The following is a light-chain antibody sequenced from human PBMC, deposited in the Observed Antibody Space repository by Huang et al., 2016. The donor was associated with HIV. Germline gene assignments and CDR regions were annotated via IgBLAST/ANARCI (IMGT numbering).Light chain of an antibody. CDR1: QSVTSN. V-gene: IGKV3-15*01. Sequence: EVVMTQSPAILSVSPGERATLSCRASQSVTSNLAWYQQKPGQAPRLRIYSASTRATGIPARFSGSGSGTEFTLTISSLQSEDFAVYYCQHYNNWPWWTFGQGTKVEIK. CDR2: SAS. J-gene: IGKJ1*01. CDR3: QHYNNWPWWT.